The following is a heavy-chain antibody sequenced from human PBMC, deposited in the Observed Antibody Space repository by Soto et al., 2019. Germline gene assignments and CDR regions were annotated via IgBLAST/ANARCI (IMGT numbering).Heavy chain of an antibody. D-gene: IGHD3-10*01. CDR2: IIPIFGTA. CDR1: GGTFSSYA. Sequence: QVQLVQSGAEVKKPGSSVKVSCKASGGTFSSYAISWVRQAPGQGLEWVGGIIPIFGTANYAQKFQGRVTITADKSTSTAYMELSSLRSEDTAVYYCARHYYGSGSYPYYYYGMDVWGQGTTVTVSS. V-gene: IGHV1-69*06. J-gene: IGHJ6*02. CDR3: ARHYYGSGSYPYYYYGMDV.